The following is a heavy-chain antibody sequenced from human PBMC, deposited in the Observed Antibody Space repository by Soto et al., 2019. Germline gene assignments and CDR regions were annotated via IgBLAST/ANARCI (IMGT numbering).Heavy chain of an antibody. J-gene: IGHJ3*02. Sequence: SETLSLTCAVYGGSFSGYYWSWIRQPPGKGLEWIGEINHSGSTNYNPSLKSRVTISVDTSKNQFSLKLSSVTAADTAVYYCARLTGDSEDIVVVVAATDAFDIWGQGTMVTVSS. D-gene: IGHD2-15*01. CDR3: ARLTGDSEDIVVVVAATDAFDI. V-gene: IGHV4-34*01. CDR1: GGSFSGYY. CDR2: INHSGST.